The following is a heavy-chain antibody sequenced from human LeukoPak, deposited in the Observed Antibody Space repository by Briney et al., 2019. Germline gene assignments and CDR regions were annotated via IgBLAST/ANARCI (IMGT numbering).Heavy chain of an antibody. Sequence: PSETLSLTCTVSGGSITNSNYYWGWIRQPPGKGLEWIGEISLAGRTNYNPSLNGRVTMSLDESSNQLSLNPTSVTAADTAIYYCSRESGAFCPFGYWGQGNLVIVPS. CDR3: SRESGAFCPFGY. CDR2: ISLAGRT. V-gene: IGHV4-39*07. CDR1: GGSITNSNYY. J-gene: IGHJ4*02. D-gene: IGHD1-26*01.